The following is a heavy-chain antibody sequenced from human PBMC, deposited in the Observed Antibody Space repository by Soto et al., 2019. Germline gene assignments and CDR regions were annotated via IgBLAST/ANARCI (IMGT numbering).Heavy chain of an antibody. Sequence: QVQLQESGPGLVKPSETLSLTCTVSGGSISSYYWSWIRQPPGKGLEWIGYIYYSGSTNYNPSLKSRVTISVDTSKNQFSLKLSSVTAADTAVYYCARAARGLPRAYDYWGQGTLVTVSS. D-gene: IGHD3-10*01. CDR3: ARAARGLPRAYDY. CDR2: IYYSGST. V-gene: IGHV4-59*01. CDR1: GGSISSYY. J-gene: IGHJ4*02.